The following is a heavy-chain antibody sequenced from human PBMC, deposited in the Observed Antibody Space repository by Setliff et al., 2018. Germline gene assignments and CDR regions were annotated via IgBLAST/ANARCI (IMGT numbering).Heavy chain of an antibody. V-gene: IGHV3-21*01. J-gene: IGHJ4*02. CDR3: ARGSIAAAGTDLDY. CDR2: ISSSSSYI. D-gene: IGHD6-13*01. Sequence: GGSLRLSCAASGFTFSSYSMNWVRQAPGKGLEWVSSISSSSSYIYYADSVKGRFTTSRDNAKNSLYLQMNSLRAEDTAVYYCARGSIAAAGTDLDYWGQGTLVTVSS. CDR1: GFTFSSYS.